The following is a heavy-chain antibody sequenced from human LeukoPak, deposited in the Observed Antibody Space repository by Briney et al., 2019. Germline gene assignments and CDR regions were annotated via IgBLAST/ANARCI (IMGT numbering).Heavy chain of an antibody. CDR2: TYYRSKWYN. J-gene: IGHJ2*01. CDR3: ARDLGDYVSWYFDL. V-gene: IGHV6-1*01. CDR1: GDSLSRNSAA. D-gene: IGHD4-17*01. Sequence: QTLSLTCALSGDSLSRNSAAWNWSRQAGSRGVEWLERTYYRSKWYNHYAVSVKSRIPINPDTSNNQFSLQLNSVTPKDTAVYYCARDLGDYVSWYFDLWGRGTLVTVSS.